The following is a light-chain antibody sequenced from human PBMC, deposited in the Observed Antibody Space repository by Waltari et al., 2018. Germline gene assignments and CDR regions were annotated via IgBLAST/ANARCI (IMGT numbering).Light chain of an antibody. Sequence: QSALTQPASVSGSPGPSITLSCTGPNNDVGNYNFVSWYQHHPGKVPRLIIFEVSQRPSGVSFRFSGSKSGNTASLTISGLQAEDEAYYYCCSYAGNSISVFGGGTKVTVL. CDR2: EVS. V-gene: IGLV2-23*02. CDR1: NNDVGNYNF. CDR3: CSYAGNSISV. J-gene: IGLJ3*02.